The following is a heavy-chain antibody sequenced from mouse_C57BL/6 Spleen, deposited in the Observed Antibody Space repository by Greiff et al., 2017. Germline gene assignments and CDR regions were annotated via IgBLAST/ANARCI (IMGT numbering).Heavy chain of an antibody. D-gene: IGHD2-5*01. V-gene: IGHV1-52*01. CDR2: IDPSDSET. J-gene: IGHJ2*01. CDR3: ARSEYSNYYFDY. CDR1: GYTFTSYW. Sequence: VQLQQPGAELVRPGSSVKLSCKASGYTFTSYWMHWVKQRPIQGLEWIGNIDPSDSETHYNQKFKDKATLTVDKSSSTAYMQLSSLTSEDSAVYYCARSEYSNYYFDYWGQGTTLTVSS.